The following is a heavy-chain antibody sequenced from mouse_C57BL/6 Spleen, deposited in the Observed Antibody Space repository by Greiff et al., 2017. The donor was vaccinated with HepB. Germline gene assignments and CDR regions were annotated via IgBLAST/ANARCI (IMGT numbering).Heavy chain of an antibody. CDR3: ARFGDYDPYYYAMDY. CDR2: ISSGSSTI. Sequence: DVQLQESGGGLVKPGGSLKLSCAASGFTFSDYGMHWVRQAPEKGLEWVAYISSGSSTIYYADTVKGRFTISRDNAKNTLFLQMTSLRSEDTAMYYCARFGDYDPYYYAMDYWGQRTSVTVSS. J-gene: IGHJ4*01. D-gene: IGHD2-4*01. V-gene: IGHV5-17*01. CDR1: GFTFSDYG.